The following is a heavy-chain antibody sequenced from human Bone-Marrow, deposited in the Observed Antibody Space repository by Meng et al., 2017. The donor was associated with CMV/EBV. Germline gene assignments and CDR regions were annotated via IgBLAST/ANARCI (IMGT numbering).Heavy chain of an antibody. CDR1: GFTFSSYC. V-gene: IGHV3-48*04. CDR2: ISGSGSNV. CDR3: ARDEFNIYSGQYFGHSAY. D-gene: IGHD1-26*01. J-gene: IGHJ4*02. Sequence: GESLKISCVASGFTFSSYCMNWVRQAPGKGLEWVSYISGSGSNVHYADSVKGRFTISRDNAKNSLYLQMNSLRAEDTAVYYCARDEFNIYSGQYFGHSAYWGQGALVTVSS.